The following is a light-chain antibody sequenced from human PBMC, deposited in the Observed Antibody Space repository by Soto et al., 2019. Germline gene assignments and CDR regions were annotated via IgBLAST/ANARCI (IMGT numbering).Light chain of an antibody. Sequence: QSVLTQPPSASGTPGQRVTISCSGSSSNIASNTVNWYQQLPGTAPKLLIYSNNQRPSVVPDRFSGSKSGTSASLAISGLQSDDEADYYCAAWDDSLNGVVFGGGTKVTVL. CDR2: SNN. V-gene: IGLV1-44*01. CDR3: AAWDDSLNGVV. CDR1: SSNIASNT. J-gene: IGLJ2*01.